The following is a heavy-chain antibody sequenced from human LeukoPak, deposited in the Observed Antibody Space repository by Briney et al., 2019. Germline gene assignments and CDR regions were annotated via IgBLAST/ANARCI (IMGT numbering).Heavy chain of an antibody. J-gene: IGHJ4*02. CDR1: GFPFSTYG. CDR2: TSFDGGSK. CDR3: ARPTGITWNYYLDS. D-gene: IGHD1-7*01. Sequence: GSLLLSCAASGFPFSTYGMHWVRQAPGKGLEWVAVTSFDGGSKYYADSVQGRFTISRDNSKNTLYLQMNSLRAEDTAVYYCARPTGITWNYYLDSWGQGTLVTVSS. V-gene: IGHV3-30*03.